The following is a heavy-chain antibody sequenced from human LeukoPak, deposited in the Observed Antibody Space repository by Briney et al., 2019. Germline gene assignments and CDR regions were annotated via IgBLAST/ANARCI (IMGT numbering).Heavy chain of an antibody. D-gene: IGHD4-17*01. CDR2: FFHSGAT. V-gene: IGHV4-38-2*02. Sequence: PSETLSLTCTVSGYSISSGYYWAWIRQPPGKGPEWIGSFFHSGATYYNPSLKSRVTISVDKSKNQFSLKVTSVTATDTAVYYCARVGATYYFDYWGQGTLVTVSS. J-gene: IGHJ4*02. CDR3: ARVGATYYFDY. CDR1: GYSISSGYY.